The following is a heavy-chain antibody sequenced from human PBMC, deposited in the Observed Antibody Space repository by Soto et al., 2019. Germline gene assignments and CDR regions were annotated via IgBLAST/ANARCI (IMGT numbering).Heavy chain of an antibody. CDR1: GFTFTTYY. V-gene: IGHV1-46*01. Sequence: ASVKVSCKTSGFTFTTYYIHWLRHAPGQGLEWMGMIDPSGGSTTYAQKFQGRITMTSDMSTSKVYMELSSLISKDTAVYYCARVPYDTTGYYVFWGQGTLVTVSS. CDR2: IDPSGGST. CDR3: ARVPYDTTGYYVF. D-gene: IGHD3-22*01. J-gene: IGHJ4*02.